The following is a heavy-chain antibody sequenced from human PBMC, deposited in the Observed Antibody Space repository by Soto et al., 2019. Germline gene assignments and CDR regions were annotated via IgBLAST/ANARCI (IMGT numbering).Heavy chain of an antibody. CDR1: GGTISSYY. Sequence: PSETLALTCTVTGGTISSYYWGWIRQPPGKGLEWIGYIYYSGSTNYNPSLKSRVTISVDTSKNQFSLKLSSVTAADTAVYYCARDKYYGLGSYYLSLGNYYGMDVWGQGTTVTVSS. V-gene: IGHV4-59*01. D-gene: IGHD3-10*01. J-gene: IGHJ6*02. CDR2: IYYSGST. CDR3: ARDKYYGLGSYYLSLGNYYGMDV.